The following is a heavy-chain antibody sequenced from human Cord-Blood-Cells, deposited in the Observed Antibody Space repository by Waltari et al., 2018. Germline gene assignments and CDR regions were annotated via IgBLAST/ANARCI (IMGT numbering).Heavy chain of an antibody. J-gene: IGHJ4*02. D-gene: IGHD6-6*01. Sequence: QVQLVQSGAEVKKPGASVKVSCKASGYTFTSYYMHWVRQAPGQGLEWMGIINPRGGSTSYAQKFQGRVTMTRDTSTSTVYMELSSLRSEDTAVYYCARDIRPYLSSSSFDYWGQGTLVTVSS. CDR2: INPRGGST. CDR1: GYTFTSYY. V-gene: IGHV1-46*01. CDR3: ARDIRPYLSSSSFDY.